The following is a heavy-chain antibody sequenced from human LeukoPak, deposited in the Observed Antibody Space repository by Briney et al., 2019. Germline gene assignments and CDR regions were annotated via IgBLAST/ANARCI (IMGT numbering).Heavy chain of an antibody. Sequence: ASVKVSCKASGGTFSSYAISWVRQAPGQGLEWMGGIIPIFGTANYAQKFQGRVTITADKSTSTAYMELSRLRSDDTAVYYCARDRNYYDSSGYFDYWGQGTLVTVSS. CDR2: IIPIFGTA. CDR3: ARDRNYYDSSGYFDY. D-gene: IGHD3-22*01. V-gene: IGHV1-69*06. J-gene: IGHJ4*02. CDR1: GGTFSSYA.